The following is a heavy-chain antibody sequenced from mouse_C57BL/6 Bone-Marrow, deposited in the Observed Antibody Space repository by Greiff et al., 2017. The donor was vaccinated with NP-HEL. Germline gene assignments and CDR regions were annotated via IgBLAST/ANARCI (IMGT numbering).Heavy chain of an antibody. Sequence: EVKLMESGPELVKPGASVKIPCKASGYTFTDYNMDWVKQSHGKSLEWIGDINPNNGGTIYNQKFKGKATLTVDKSSSTAYMELRSLTSEDTAVYYCATGGLGQEFAYWGQGTLVTVSA. CDR3: ATGGLGQEFAY. D-gene: IGHD3-3*01. CDR2: INPNNGGT. J-gene: IGHJ3*01. CDR1: GYTFTDYN. V-gene: IGHV1-18*01.